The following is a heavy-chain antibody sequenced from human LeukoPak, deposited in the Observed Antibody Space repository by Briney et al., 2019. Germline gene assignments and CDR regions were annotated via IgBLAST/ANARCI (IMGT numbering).Heavy chain of an antibody. V-gene: IGHV1-24*01. CDR2: FDPEDGET. D-gene: IGHD2-8*01. CDR1: GYILTELS. J-gene: IGHJ3*02. CDR3: ATGECTNGVCLYAFDI. Sequence: ASVKVSCKVSGYILTELSMHWVRQAPGKGLEWMGGFDPEDGETIYAQKFQGRVTMTEDTSTDTAYMELSSLRSEDTAVYYCATGECTNGVCLYAFDIWGQGTMVTVSS.